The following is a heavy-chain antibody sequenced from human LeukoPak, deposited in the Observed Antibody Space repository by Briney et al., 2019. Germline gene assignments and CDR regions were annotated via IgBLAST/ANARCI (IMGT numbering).Heavy chain of an antibody. V-gene: IGHV3-30*18. CDR1: GFTFSTYG. Sequence: GRSLRLSCAASGFTFSTYGMHWVRQAPGKGLEWVAVISYDGSNKYYVESVQGRVTISRDNSKNTLYPQMNSLRAEDTAVYYCAKDTSQQRTLYYFDYWGQGTLVTVSS. J-gene: IGHJ4*02. D-gene: IGHD6-13*01. CDR2: ISYDGSNK. CDR3: AKDTSQQRTLYYFDY.